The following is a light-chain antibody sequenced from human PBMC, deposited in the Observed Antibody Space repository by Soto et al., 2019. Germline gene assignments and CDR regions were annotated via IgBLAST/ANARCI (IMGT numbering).Light chain of an antibody. J-gene: IGLJ2*01. V-gene: IGLV2-8*01. Sequence: QSALTKPPSASGSPGQSGTISCTGTSSDVGSYIYVSWYQHHPGKAPKLMIYEVSKRPSGVPDRFSGSKSANTASLTVSGLQAEDEADYYCSSYAGINNLLFGGGTKLTVL. CDR3: SSYAGINNLL. CDR1: SSDVGSYIY. CDR2: EVS.